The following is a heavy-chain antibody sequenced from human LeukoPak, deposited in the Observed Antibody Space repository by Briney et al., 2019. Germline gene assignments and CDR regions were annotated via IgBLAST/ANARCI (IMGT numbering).Heavy chain of an antibody. J-gene: IGHJ4*02. CDR2: ISIYYSGST. Sequence: SETLSLTCTVPDGSINSRGYYWAWIRQPPGKGLEWIGSISIYYSGSTYYNPSLKSRVTISVDTSKSQFSLKLSSVTAADTAVYYCARGPLGGDYLFDYWGQGTLVTVSS. D-gene: IGHD4-17*01. V-gene: IGHV4-39*07. CDR3: ARGPLGGDYLFDY. CDR1: DGSINSRGYY.